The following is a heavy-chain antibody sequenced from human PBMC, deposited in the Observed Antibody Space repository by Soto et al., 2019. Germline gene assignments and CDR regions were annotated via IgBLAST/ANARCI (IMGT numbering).Heavy chain of an antibody. J-gene: IGHJ4*02. V-gene: IGHV4-30-4*01. CDR2: IYHRGLT. D-gene: IGHD5-18*01. CDR1: GVSVTSDDYY. CDR3: ARVQRDPAMGHFDY. Sequence: QVQLQESGPGLVTPSQTLSLTCTVSGVSVTSDDYYWSWIRQSPGKGLEFIAYIYHRGLTYYNPSLESRIAISIDTSKSQFSLSLTSVTAADTAVYYCARVQRDPAMGHFDYWGQGTLVTVSS.